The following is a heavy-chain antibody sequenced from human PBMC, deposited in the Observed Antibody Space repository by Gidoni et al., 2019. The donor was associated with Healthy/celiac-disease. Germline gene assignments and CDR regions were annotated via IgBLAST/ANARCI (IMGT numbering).Heavy chain of an antibody. D-gene: IGHD2-15*01. V-gene: IGHV4-34*01. CDR2: INHSGST. CDR3: ARWYAGYCSGGSCYLNWFDP. CDR1: GGSFSGYY. J-gene: IGHJ5*02. Sequence: QVQLQQWGAGLLKPSETLSLTCAVYGGSFSGYYWSWIRQPPGKGLEWIGEINHSGSTNYNPSLKSRVTISVDTSKNQFSLKLSSVTAADTAVYYCARWYAGYCSGGSCYLNWFDPWGQGTLVTVSS.